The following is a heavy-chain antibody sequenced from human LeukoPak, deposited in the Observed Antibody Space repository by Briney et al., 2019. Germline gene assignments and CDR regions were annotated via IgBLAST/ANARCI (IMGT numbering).Heavy chain of an antibody. V-gene: IGHV3-33*01. CDR2: ICDDGSNK. Sequence: GGSLRLSCAASGFTFSSYGMHGVRQAPGKGLEWVAVICDDGSNKYYADSVKGRFTISRDNSKNTLYLQMNSLRAEDTSVYYCARDFFTIFGVRNAGDDAFDIWGQGTMVTVSS. J-gene: IGHJ3*02. D-gene: IGHD3-3*01. CDR1: GFTFSSYG. CDR3: ARDFFTIFGVRNAGDDAFDI.